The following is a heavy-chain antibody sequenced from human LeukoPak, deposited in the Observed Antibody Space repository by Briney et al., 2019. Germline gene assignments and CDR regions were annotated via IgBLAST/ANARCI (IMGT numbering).Heavy chain of an antibody. V-gene: IGHV3-7*01. Sequence: PGGSLRLSCAASGFSFSSDWMTWVRQAPGKGLEWVANIKQDGSEKYYVDSVKGRFTIFRDNAKNSLYLQMHSLRAEDTAVYYCARDAFSRISILGVVSDAFDIWGQGTMVTVSS. D-gene: IGHD3-3*01. CDR3: ARDAFSRISILGVVSDAFDI. J-gene: IGHJ3*02. CDR2: IKQDGSEK. CDR1: GFSFSSDW.